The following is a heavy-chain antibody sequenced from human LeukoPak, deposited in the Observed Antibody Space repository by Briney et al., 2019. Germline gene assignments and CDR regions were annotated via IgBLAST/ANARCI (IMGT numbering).Heavy chain of an antibody. CDR3: ARGVAVAGTLASDI. V-gene: IGHV4-59*01. CDR2: IYYSGST. CDR1: GGSISSYY. Sequence: SETLSLTCTVSGGSISSYYCSWIRQPPGKGLEWIGYIYYSGSTNYNPSLKSRVTISVDTSKNHFSLRLSSVTSADTAVYYCARGVAVAGTLASDIWGQGTMVTVSS. J-gene: IGHJ3*02. D-gene: IGHD6-19*01.